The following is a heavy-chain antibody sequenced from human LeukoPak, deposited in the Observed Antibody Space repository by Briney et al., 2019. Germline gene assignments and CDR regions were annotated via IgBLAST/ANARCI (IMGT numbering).Heavy chain of an antibody. D-gene: IGHD3-22*01. J-gene: IGHJ3*02. CDR2: IYYSGST. V-gene: IGHV4-39*07. Sequence: SETLSLTCTVSGGSISSSSYYWGWIRQPPGKGLEWIGSIYYSGSTYYNPSLKSRVIISVDTSKNQFSLKLSSVTAADTAVYYCARGKYYYDSSGYYFPDAFDIWGQGTMVTVSS. CDR3: ARGKYYYDSSGYYFPDAFDI. CDR1: GGSISSSSYY.